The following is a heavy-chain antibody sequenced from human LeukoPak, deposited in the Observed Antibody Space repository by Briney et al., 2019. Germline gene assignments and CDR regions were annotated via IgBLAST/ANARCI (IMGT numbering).Heavy chain of an antibody. J-gene: IGHJ4*02. CDR1: GFTFSSYG. V-gene: IGHV3-33*01. Sequence: GGSLRLSCAASGFTFSSYGMHWVRQAPGKGLEWVAVIWYDGSNKYYADSVKGRFTISRDSSKNTLYLQMNSLRAEDTAVYYCARDPVMTTVTIGTYYFDYWGQGTLVTVSS. D-gene: IGHD4-17*01. CDR3: ARDPVMTTVTIGTYYFDY. CDR2: IWYDGSNK.